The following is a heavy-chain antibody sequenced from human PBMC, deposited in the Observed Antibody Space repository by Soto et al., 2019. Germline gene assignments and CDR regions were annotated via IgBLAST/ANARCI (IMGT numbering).Heavy chain of an antibody. J-gene: IGHJ6*02. CDR1: GYSFTSYW. Sequence: GEFLKISCKGSGYSFTSYWSGWVRQMPGKGLEWMGIIYPGDSDTRYSPSFQGQVTISADKSISTAYLQWSSLKASDTAMYYCARTAAAGKYYYGVDVWGQGTTVTVSS. CDR3: ARTAAAGKYYYGVDV. CDR2: IYPGDSDT. V-gene: IGHV5-51*01. D-gene: IGHD6-13*01.